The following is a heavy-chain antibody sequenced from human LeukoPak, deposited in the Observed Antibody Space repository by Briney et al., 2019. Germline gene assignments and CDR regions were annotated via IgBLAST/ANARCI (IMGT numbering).Heavy chain of an antibody. Sequence: KLGESLKISCKGSGYSFTNYWIGWVRQMSGKGLEWVGIIYPDDSDTRYSPSFRGQVTISADKSISTTYLQWSSLKASDTAIYYCARLSGYSSSWFDYWGQGTLVTVSS. CDR2: IYPDDSDT. CDR3: ARLSGYSSSWFDY. CDR1: GYSFTNYW. V-gene: IGHV5-51*01. J-gene: IGHJ4*02. D-gene: IGHD6-13*01.